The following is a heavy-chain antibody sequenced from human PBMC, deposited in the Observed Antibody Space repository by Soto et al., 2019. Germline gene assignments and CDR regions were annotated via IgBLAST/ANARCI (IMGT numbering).Heavy chain of an antibody. J-gene: IGHJ4*02. D-gene: IGHD1-26*01. CDR2: MVGDGSSS. V-gene: IGHV3-23*01. CDR1: GFIFRTYA. Sequence: EVQLLESGGGLAQPGGSLRLSCAASGFIFRTYAMIWVRQAPGKGLEWVSVMVGDGSSSDYADSVRGRFTISRDNSKNTLYLQMNSLRAEDTAVYYCAKDLRPDGRYDLDYWGQGTLVTVSS. CDR3: AKDLRPDGRYDLDY.